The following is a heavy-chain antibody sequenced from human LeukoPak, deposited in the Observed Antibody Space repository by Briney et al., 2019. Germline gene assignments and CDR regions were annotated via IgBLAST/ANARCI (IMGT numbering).Heavy chain of an antibody. D-gene: IGHD1-1*01. CDR3: AREGWNDAEAYDY. CDR2: ISSSSYI. Sequence: TGGSLRLSCAASGFTFSSYSMNWVRQAPGKGLEWVSSISSSSYIYYADSVKGRFTISRDNAKNSLYLQMNSLRAEDTAVYYCAREGWNDAEAYDYWGQGTLVTVSS. CDR1: GFTFSSYS. J-gene: IGHJ4*02. V-gene: IGHV3-21*01.